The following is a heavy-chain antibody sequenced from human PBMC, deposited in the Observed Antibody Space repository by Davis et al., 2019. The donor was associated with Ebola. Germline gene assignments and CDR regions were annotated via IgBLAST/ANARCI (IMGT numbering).Heavy chain of an antibody. Sequence: GESLKISCAASGFTFSYHGMHWVRQAPGKGLEWVAVISDNGNIRYDADPVKGRFTISRDNSKNTLYLQVSRLTTEDTAVYYCAKDQTSAARLRGVSIDYWGQGTLVNVSS. D-gene: IGHD3-10*01. J-gene: IGHJ4*02. CDR3: AKDQTSAARLRGVSIDY. CDR2: ISDNGNIR. CDR1: GFTFSYHG. V-gene: IGHV3-30*18.